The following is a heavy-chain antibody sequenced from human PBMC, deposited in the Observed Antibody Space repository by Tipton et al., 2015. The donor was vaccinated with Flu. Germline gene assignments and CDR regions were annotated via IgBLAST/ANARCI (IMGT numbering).Heavy chain of an antibody. CDR3: ARRDYSNYVSDPKNWFDR. CDR1: GGSISSSRYY. J-gene: IGHJ5*02. D-gene: IGHD4-11*01. Sequence: TLSLTCTVSGGSISSSRYYWAWIRQPPGKGLEWIGNVHRSGSTYYNPSLRSRVTMSVDTSKINFSLRLTSVTAADTAVYYCARRDYSNYVSDPKNWFDRWGQGILVTVSS. CDR2: VHRSGST. V-gene: IGHV4-39*02.